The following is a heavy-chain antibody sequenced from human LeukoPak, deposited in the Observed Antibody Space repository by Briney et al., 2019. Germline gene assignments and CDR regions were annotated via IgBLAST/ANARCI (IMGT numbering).Heavy chain of an antibody. CDR3: ARQILNWNDEIHYMDV. Sequence: PGGSLRLSCAASGFTFSSYSTNWVRQAPGKGLEWVSSISSSSSYIYYADSVKGRFTISRDNAKNSLYLQMNSLRAEDTAVYYCARQILNWNDEIHYMDVWGKGTTVTVSS. D-gene: IGHD1-20*01. CDR1: GFTFSSYS. J-gene: IGHJ6*03. V-gene: IGHV3-21*01. CDR2: ISSSSSYI.